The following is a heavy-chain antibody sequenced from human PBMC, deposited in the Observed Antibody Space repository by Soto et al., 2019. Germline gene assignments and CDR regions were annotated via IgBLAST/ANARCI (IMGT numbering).Heavy chain of an antibody. CDR3: AKSAHRYCSGGSCYKVMDV. CDR2: ISYDGSNK. CDR1: GFTFISYG. V-gene: IGHV3-30*18. Sequence: VGSLRLSCAASGFTFISYGMHRVRQATGKGLEWVAVISYDGSNKYYADSVKGRFTISRDNSKNTLYLQMNSLRAEDTAVYYCAKSAHRYCSGGSCYKVMDVWGQGTTVTVSS. D-gene: IGHD2-15*01. J-gene: IGHJ6*02.